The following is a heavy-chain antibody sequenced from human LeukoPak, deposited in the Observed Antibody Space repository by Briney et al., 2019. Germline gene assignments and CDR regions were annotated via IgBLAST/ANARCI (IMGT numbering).Heavy chain of an antibody. V-gene: IGHV3-21*01. CDR3: ARAHNWKYGTFDY. CDR1: GFTFSSCS. Sequence: GGSLRLSCAASGFTFSSCSMNWVRQAPGKGLEWVSSISSSSSYIYYADSVKGRFTISRDNAKNSLYLQMNSLRVEDTAVYYCARAHNWKYGTFDYWGQGTLVTVSS. D-gene: IGHD1-7*01. J-gene: IGHJ4*02. CDR2: ISSSSSYI.